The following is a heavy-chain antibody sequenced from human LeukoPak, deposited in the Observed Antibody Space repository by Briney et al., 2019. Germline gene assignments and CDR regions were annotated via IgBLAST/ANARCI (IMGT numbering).Heavy chain of an antibody. V-gene: IGHV4-38-2*02. D-gene: IGHD1-26*01. J-gene: IGHJ4*02. CDR1: GYSISSGYY. CDR3: ARVGASRKGYFDY. CDR2: IYHSGST. Sequence: SETLSLTCTVSGYSISSGYYWGWIRQPPGKGLEWIGSIYHSGSTYYNPSLKSRVTISVDTSKNQFSLKLSSVTAADTAVYYCARVGASRKGYFDYWGQGTLVTVSS.